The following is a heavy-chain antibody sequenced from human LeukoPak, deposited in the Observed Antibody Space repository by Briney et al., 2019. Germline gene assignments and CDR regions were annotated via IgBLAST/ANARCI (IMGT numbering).Heavy chain of an antibody. V-gene: IGHV3-53*01. D-gene: IGHD5-12*01. CDR1: GFTVSRNY. J-gene: IGHJ4*02. CDR3: ARVSGAYEFDY. Sequence: GGSLRLSCAASGFTVSRNYMSWVRQAPGKGLEWVSVIYSGGSTYYAGSVRGRFTISRDNSKNTLYLQMNTLRAEDTAVCYCARVSGAYEFDYWGQGTLVTVSS. CDR2: IYSGGST.